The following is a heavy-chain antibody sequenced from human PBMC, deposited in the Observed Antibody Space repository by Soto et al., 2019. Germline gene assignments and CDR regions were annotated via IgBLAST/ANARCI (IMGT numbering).Heavy chain of an antibody. D-gene: IGHD2-15*01. CDR1: GFTFSSYA. V-gene: IGHV3-30-3*01. J-gene: IGHJ5*02. CDR3: ARDTSKYCSGGSCYLLDP. Sequence: GGSLRLSCAASGFTFSSYAMHWVRQAPGKGLEWVAVISYDGSNKYYADSVKGRFTISRDNSKNTLHLQMNSLRAEDTAVYYCARDTSKYCSGGSCYLLDPWGQGTLVTVS. CDR2: ISYDGSNK.